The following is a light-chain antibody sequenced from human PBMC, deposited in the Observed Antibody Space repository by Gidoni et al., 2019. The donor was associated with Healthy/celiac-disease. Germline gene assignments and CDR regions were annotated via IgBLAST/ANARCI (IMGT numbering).Light chain of an antibody. CDR3: SSYTSSSTLDVV. CDR2: DVS. Sequence: QSALTQPASVSGSPGQSITISCTGTSSDVGGYNYVSWYQQHPGKAPKLMIYDVSNRPSGVSKRCSGSKSGNTASLTISGLQAEDEADYYCSSYTSSSTLDVVFGGGTKLTVL. V-gene: IGLV2-14*01. J-gene: IGLJ2*01. CDR1: SSDVGGYNY.